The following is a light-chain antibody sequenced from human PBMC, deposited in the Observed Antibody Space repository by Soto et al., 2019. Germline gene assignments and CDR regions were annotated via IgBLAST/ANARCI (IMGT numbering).Light chain of an antibody. J-gene: IGLJ1*01. CDR1: SSNIGSNS. CDR3: AVWDDNLSGFFV. V-gene: IGLV1-44*01. CDR2: YDN. Sequence: QLVLTQSPSASGTPGQTVTISCSGSSSNIGSNSVSWYQQLPGTAPRLLMYYDNQRPSGIPDRFSGSKSDTSASLAISGLRSEDEADYYCAVWDDNLSGFFVFGSGTKVTVL.